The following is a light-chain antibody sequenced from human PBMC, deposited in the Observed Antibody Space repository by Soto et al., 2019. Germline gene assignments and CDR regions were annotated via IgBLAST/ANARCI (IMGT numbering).Light chain of an antibody. CDR2: SNN. CDR3: AAWDDSLNVHYV. Sequence: QSALTQPPSASGTPGQRVTISCSGSSSNIGSNTANWYQQLPGTAPKLLIYSNNQRPSGVPDRFSGSKSGTSASLAISGLQSEDEADYYCAAWDDSLNVHYVFGPGTKVTVL. V-gene: IGLV1-44*01. CDR1: SSNIGSNT. J-gene: IGLJ1*01.